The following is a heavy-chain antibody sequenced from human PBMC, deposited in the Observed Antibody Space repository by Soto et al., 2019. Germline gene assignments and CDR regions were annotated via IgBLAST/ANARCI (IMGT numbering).Heavy chain of an antibody. CDR1: GFTFSTTW. V-gene: IGHV3-74*03. J-gene: IGHJ6*02. CDR3: AREYYYSVDV. CDR2: IDADDSSA. Sequence: EMQLVESGGGLVQPGGSLRLSCVVSGFTFSTTWMHWVRQAPGKGLVWVSRIDADDSSATYADSVKGRFTISRDNSKNTLYLQMNSRRPEDAAVYYCAREYYYSVDVWGQGTSVTVSS. D-gene: IGHD3-10*01.